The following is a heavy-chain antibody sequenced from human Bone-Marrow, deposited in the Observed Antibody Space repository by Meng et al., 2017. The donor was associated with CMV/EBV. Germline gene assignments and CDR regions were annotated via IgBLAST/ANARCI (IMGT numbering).Heavy chain of an antibody. J-gene: IGHJ6*02. V-gene: IGHV3-21*01. CDR3: ARDHTYYDFWSGYSPYYYYGLDV. CDR1: GFTFSSYS. Sequence: GESLKISCAASGFTFSSYSMNWVRQAPGKGLEWVSSISSSSSYIYYADSVKGRFTISRDNAKNSLYLQMNSLRAEDTAVYYCARDHTYYDFWSGYSPYYYYGLDVWGQGTTVTVS. D-gene: IGHD3-3*01. CDR2: ISSSSSYI.